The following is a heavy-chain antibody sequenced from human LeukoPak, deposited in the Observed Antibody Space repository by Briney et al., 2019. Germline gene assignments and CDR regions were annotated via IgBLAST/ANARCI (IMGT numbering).Heavy chain of an antibody. J-gene: IGHJ4*02. CDR2: IYYSGST. CDR3: AGGFYFDY. Sequence: SETLSLTCTVSGGSISSYYWSWIRQPPGKGLEWIGYIYYSGSTNYNRSLKSRVTISVDTSKNQFSLKLSSVTAADTALYYCAGGFYFDYWGQGTLFTVSS. D-gene: IGHD4-23*01. CDR1: GGSISSYY. V-gene: IGHV4-59*01.